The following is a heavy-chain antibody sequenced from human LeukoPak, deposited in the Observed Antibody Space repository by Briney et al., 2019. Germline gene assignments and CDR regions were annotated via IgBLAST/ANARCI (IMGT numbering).Heavy chain of an antibody. D-gene: IGHD3-3*01. V-gene: IGHV1-2*02. CDR1: GYTFTSYY. CDR2: IYPNSGGT. CDR3: ARDPRATIFGVVTPFDY. J-gene: IGHJ4*02. Sequence: ASVKVSCKASGYTFTSYYMHWVRQAPGQGLEWMGWIYPNSGGTNYAQKFQGRVTMTRDTSISTAYMELSRLRSDDTAVYYCARDPRATIFGVVTPFDYWGQGTLITVSS.